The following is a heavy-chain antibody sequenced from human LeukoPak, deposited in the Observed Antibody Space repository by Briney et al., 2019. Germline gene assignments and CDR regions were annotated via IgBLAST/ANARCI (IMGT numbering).Heavy chain of an antibody. D-gene: IGHD2-15*01. CDR2: ISAYHGNT. CDR1: GYTFTSYG. CDR3: ARDPGIAVVVAATLNYYYTDV. V-gene: IGHV1-18*01. Sequence: ASVKVSCKASGYTFTSYGISWVRQAPGQGLERLVWISAYHGNTHYAHKLQGRVTMTTDTSTSTAYMELRSLRSDDTAVYYCARDPGIAVVVAATLNYYYTDVWGKGTTVTVSS. J-gene: IGHJ6*03.